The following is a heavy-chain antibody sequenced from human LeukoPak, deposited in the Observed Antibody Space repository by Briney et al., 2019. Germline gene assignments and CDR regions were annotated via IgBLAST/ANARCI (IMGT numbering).Heavy chain of an antibody. CDR2: IYYSGSTNY. J-gene: IGHJ4*02. Sequence: SETLSLTCTVSGVSISDYYWSWIRQPPGKGLEWIGYIYYSGSTNYNYNPSLKSRVTISVDTSKNQFSLRLTSVTAADTAVYYCARRGYSYGPSGSFGFWGQGTLVTVSS. D-gene: IGHD5-18*01. CDR1: GVSISDYY. V-gene: IGHV4-59*01. CDR3: ARRGYSYGPSGSFGF.